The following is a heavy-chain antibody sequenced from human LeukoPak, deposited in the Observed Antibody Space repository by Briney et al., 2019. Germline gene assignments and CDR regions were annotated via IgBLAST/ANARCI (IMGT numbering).Heavy chain of an antibody. J-gene: IGHJ6*02. D-gene: IGHD2-2*02. CDR3: ARVACSSTSCYRNYYYYGMDV. V-gene: IGHV1-69*04. CDR1: GGTFSSYA. Sequence: SVTVSCKASGGTFSSYAISWVRQAPGQGLEWMGRIIPILGIANYAQKFQGRATITADKSTSTAYMELSSLRSEDTAVYYCARVACSSTSCYRNYYYYGMDVWGQGTTVTVSS. CDR2: IIPILGIA.